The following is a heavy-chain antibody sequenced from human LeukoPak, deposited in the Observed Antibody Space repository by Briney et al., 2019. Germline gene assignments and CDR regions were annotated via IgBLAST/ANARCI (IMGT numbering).Heavy chain of an antibody. CDR1: GFSFRNYG. CDR3: AKDFSYSSGWFFDY. CDR2: IGGSGDST. J-gene: IGHJ4*02. D-gene: IGHD6-19*01. V-gene: IGHV3-23*01. Sequence: GSLRLSCAASGFSFRNYGMSWVRQAPGKGLEWISAIGGSGDSTYYADSVKGRFTVSRDNSKNTLYLQMNSLRGEDTAVYYCAKDFSYSSGWFFDYWGQGTLVTVSS.